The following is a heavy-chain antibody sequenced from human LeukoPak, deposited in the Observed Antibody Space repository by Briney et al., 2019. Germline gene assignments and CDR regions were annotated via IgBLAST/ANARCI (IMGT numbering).Heavy chain of an antibody. V-gene: IGHV3-23*01. CDR3: AKMKGHPLPKYYMDV. J-gene: IGHJ6*01. CDR2: ISGSGDNT. Sequence: GGSLRLSCAASGFTFSGFAMSWARRTPGKGLEWVSGISGSGDNTLYADAVKGRFTISRDNSKNTLYLEMNSLRAEDTAIYYCAKMKGHPLPKYYMDVWGQGTTVTVSS. D-gene: IGHD1-26*01. CDR1: GFTFSGFA.